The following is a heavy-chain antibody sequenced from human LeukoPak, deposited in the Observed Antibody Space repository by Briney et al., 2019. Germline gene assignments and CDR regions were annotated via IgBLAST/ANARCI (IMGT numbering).Heavy chain of an antibody. CDR2: IWYDGSNE. J-gene: IGHJ4*02. V-gene: IGHV3-33*08. D-gene: IGHD3-22*01. CDR1: GFTFRTYW. Sequence: GGSLRLSCAVSGFTFRTYWMHWVRQAPGKGLEWVALIWYDGSNEYYADSVKGRFTISRDNSKNTLYLQMNSLRVDDTAVYLCARDSLDDDYYDSRPLDHWGQGTLVSVSS. CDR3: ARDSLDDDYYDSRPLDH.